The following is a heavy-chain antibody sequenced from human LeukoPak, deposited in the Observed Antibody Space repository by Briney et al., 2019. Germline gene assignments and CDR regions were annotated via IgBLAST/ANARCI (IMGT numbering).Heavy chain of an antibody. CDR1: GYTFTSYG. J-gene: IGHJ4*02. V-gene: IGHV1-18*01. Sequence: ASVKVSCKASGYTFTSYGITWVRQAPGQGLEWMGWISAYNGNTKYAQKFQGRVTMTTDTSTSTAYMELRSLRSDDTAVYYCAREELSGSYSNYWDQGTLVTVSS. D-gene: IGHD1-26*01. CDR3: AREELSGSYSNY. CDR2: ISAYNGNT.